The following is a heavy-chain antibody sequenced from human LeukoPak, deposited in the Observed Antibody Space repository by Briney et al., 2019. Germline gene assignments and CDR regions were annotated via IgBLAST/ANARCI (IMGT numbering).Heavy chain of an antibody. D-gene: IGHD6-13*01. Sequence: PSETLSLTCTVSGGSISSYYWSWIRQPPGKGLEWIGYIYYSGSTNYNPSLKSRVTISVDTSKNQFSLKLSSVTAADTAVYYCARQNPIAAAPFDYWGQGTLVTVSS. CDR3: ARQNPIAAAPFDY. CDR2: IYYSGST. V-gene: IGHV4-59*08. J-gene: IGHJ4*02. CDR1: GGSISSYY.